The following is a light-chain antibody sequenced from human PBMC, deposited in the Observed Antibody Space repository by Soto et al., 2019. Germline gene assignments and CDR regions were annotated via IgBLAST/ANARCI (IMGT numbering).Light chain of an antibody. Sequence: DIVMTQSPLSLPVTPGEPASISCRSSQSLLNSNGNNFLDWYLQKPGQSPQLLIYLGSNRASGGPDRFSGSGSGTEFTLKISRVETEDVGVYYCMQTLQTPLTFGGGTRVEIK. CDR2: LGS. CDR1: QSLLNSNGNNF. V-gene: IGKV2-28*01. J-gene: IGKJ4*01. CDR3: MQTLQTPLT.